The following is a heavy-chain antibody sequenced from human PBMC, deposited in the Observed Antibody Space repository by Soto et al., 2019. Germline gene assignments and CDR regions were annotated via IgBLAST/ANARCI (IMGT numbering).Heavy chain of an antibody. CDR3: ARSPRSSPYFDY. V-gene: IGHV5-51*01. CDR2: IYPGDHET. CDR1: GYTFSNFW. J-gene: IGHJ4*02. D-gene: IGHD6-13*01. Sequence: PGESVKISCQCSGYTFSNFWIGWVRQLPGKGLEWMGIIYPGDHETRYSPSFHGKVTISADKSINTAYLQWNSLEASDTAFYSCARSPRSSPYFDYWGQGALVTVSS.